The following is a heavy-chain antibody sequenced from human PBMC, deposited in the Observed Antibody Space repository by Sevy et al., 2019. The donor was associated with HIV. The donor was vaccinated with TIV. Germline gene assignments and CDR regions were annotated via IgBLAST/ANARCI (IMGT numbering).Heavy chain of an antibody. V-gene: IGHV3-23*01. CDR3: AKQPDY. J-gene: IGHJ4*02. CDR1: ASTFSSYA. Sequence: GGSLRLSCEVPASTFSSYAMSWVRQAPGKGLEGVSAISRVGDNTYYADSVKGRFTISRDNSKNTLYLQMNSLRGDDTAVYYCAKQPDYWGRGTVVTVSS. CDR2: ISRVGDNT.